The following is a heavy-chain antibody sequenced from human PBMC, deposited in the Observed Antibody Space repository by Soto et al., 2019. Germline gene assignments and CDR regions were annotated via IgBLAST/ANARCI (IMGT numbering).Heavy chain of an antibody. CDR2: MNQGGSEI. D-gene: IGHD2-2*01. CDR3: ARDRGYSTFDI. J-gene: IGHJ3*02. CDR1: GFSFSRYW. V-gene: IGHV3-7*01. Sequence: GGSLRLSCGASGFSFSRYWMSWVRQAPGKGLEWVANMNQGGSEINYVDSVRGRFTISRDNAKNLLYLQMNSLRVEDTAVYHCARDRGYSTFDIWGQGTMVTVSS.